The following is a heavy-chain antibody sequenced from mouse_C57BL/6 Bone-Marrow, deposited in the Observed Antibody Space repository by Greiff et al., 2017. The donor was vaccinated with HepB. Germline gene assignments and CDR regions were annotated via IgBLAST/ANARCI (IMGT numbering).Heavy chain of an antibody. Sequence: EVKLVESGPGLAKPSQTLSLTCSVTGYSITSDYWNWIRKFPGNKLEYMGYISYSGSTYYNPSLKSRISITRDTSKNQYYLQLNSVTTEDTATYYCARRRFITTVVSYFDYWGQGTTLTVSS. J-gene: IGHJ2*01. CDR2: ISYSGST. V-gene: IGHV3-8*01. CDR1: GYSITSDY. D-gene: IGHD1-1*01. CDR3: ARRRFITTVVSYFDY.